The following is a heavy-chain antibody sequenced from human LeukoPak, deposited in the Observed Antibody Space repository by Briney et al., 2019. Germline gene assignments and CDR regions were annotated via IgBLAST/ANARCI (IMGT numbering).Heavy chain of an antibody. CDR3: AKDKLRYDFSGAFDI. Sequence: GGSLRLSCAASGFTFGDYAMHWVRQTPGKGLQWVSGISWNSGNIGYADSVKGRFTISRDNAKNSLYLQMNSLRPEDMALYYCAKDKLRYDFSGAFDIWGQGTMVTVSS. CDR2: ISWNSGNI. V-gene: IGHV3-9*03. D-gene: IGHD3-9*01. J-gene: IGHJ3*02. CDR1: GFTFGDYA.